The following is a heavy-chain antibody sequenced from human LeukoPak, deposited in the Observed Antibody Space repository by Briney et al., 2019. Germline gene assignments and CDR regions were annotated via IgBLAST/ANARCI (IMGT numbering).Heavy chain of an antibody. V-gene: IGHV4-4*02. CDR3: ARVHDILTRAYYYYMDV. J-gene: IGHJ6*03. CDR1: GGSISSSNW. CDR2: IYHSGST. Sequence: PSETLSLTCAVSGGSISSSNWWSWVRQPPGKGLEWIGEIYHSGSTNYNPSLKSRVTISVDTSKNQFSLKLSSVTAADTAVYYCARVHDILTRAYYYYMDVWGKGTTVTVSS. D-gene: IGHD3-9*01.